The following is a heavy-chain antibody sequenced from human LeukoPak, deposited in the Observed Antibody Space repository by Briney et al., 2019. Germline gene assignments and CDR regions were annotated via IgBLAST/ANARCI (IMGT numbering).Heavy chain of an antibody. CDR3: AREEYWGSTPLSYFDY. CDR1: GFTFSSYW. CDR2: IKQDGSER. D-gene: IGHD7-27*01. V-gene: IGHV3-7*01. J-gene: IGHJ4*02. Sequence: GGSLRLSCAASGFTFSSYWMSWVRQAPGKGLEWVANIKQDGSERYYVDSVKGRFTISRDNAKNSLYLQMNSLRAEDTAVYYCAREEYWGSTPLSYFDYWGQGTLVTVSS.